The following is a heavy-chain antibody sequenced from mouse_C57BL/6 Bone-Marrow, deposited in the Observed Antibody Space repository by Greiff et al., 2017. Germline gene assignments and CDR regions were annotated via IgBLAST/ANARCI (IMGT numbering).Heavy chain of an antibody. CDR1: GYAFTNYL. J-gene: IGHJ1*03. CDR2: INPGSGGT. V-gene: IGHV1-54*01. Sequence: QVQLKQSGAELVRPGTSVKVSCKASGYAFTNYLIEWVKQRPGQGLEWIGVINPGSGGTNYNEKFKGQATLTADKSSSTAYMLLSSLTSEDSAVYFCSRRGLRRDWYFDVWGTGTTVTVSS. CDR3: SRRGLRRDWYFDV. D-gene: IGHD2-2*01.